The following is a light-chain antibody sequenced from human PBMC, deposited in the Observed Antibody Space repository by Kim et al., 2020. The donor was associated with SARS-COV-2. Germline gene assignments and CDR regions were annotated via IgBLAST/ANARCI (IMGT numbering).Light chain of an antibody. J-gene: IGKJ4*01. CDR1: QSVSRNH. CDR2: GAS. Sequence: EIVLTQSPVTLSLSPGEGATLSCRASQSVSRNHIAWYQKKTGQAPRLFIYGASSRATGIPYRFSGSGSGTDFTLTISRLEPEDFAVYCCRHYRGAPVTFGGGTKVDIK. V-gene: IGKV3-20*01. CDR3: RHYRGAPVT.